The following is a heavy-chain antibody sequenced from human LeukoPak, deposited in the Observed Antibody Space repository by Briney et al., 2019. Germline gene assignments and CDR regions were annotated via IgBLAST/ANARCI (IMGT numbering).Heavy chain of an antibody. J-gene: IGHJ5*02. D-gene: IGHD6-13*01. V-gene: IGHV5-51*01. CDR3: ARQSIGSRYGGRWFDP. CDR1: GYSFTTYW. Sequence: GESLKISCRGSGYSFTTYWIGWVRQMPGKGLEWMGIIYPGDSDTRYSPSFQGQVTISADKSISTAYLQWSSLKASDTAMYYCARQSIGSRYGGRWFDPWGQGTLVTVSS. CDR2: IYPGDSDT.